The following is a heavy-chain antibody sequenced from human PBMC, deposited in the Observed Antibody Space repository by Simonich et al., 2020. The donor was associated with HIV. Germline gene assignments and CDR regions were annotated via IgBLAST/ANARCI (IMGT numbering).Heavy chain of an antibody. CDR1: GGTFSSFA. CDR3: ARKGGGRGVYYFDY. J-gene: IGHJ4*02. V-gene: IGHV1-69*13. CDR2: IIPDVGKA. Sequence: QVQLVQSGAEVKKPGSSVKVSCKASGGTFSSFAISWVRQAPGLGLEGVGGIIPDVGKANYAQMFQGRVTITADESTSTAYMELSSLRSEDTGIYYCARKGGGRGVYYFDYWGQGTLVTVSS. D-gene: IGHD3-10*01.